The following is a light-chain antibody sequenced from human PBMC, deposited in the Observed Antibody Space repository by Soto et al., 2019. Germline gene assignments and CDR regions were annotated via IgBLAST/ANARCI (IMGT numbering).Light chain of an antibody. CDR3: QHRHTWPPDAT. CDR2: GAS. V-gene: IGKV3-11*01. CDR1: QNVGTY. Sequence: EIVLTQSPATLSLSAGDRATLSCRASQNVGTYLAWYQQRPGQAPRLLIYGASNRATGIPARFSGSGSRTDFTLTITSLEPEDFAVYFCQHRHTWPPDATFGSGTRLEIK. J-gene: IGKJ2*01.